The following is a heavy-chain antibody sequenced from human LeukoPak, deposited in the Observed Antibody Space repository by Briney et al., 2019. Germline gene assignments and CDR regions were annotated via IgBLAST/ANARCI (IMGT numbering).Heavy chain of an antibody. V-gene: IGHV3-9*01. D-gene: IGHD5-18*01. CDR2: ISRNSGSI. CDR1: GFTFDDYA. J-gene: IGHJ4*02. Sequence: GRSLRLSCAASGFTFDDYAMHWVRQAPGKGLEWVSGISRNSGSIGYADSVKGRFTISRDNAKNSLYLQMNSLRAEDTALYYCAKDMGGYSDYYFDYWGQGTLVTVSS. CDR3: AKDMGGYSDYYFDY.